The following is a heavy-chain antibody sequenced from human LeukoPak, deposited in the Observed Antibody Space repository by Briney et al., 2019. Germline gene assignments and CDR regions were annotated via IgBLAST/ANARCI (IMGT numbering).Heavy chain of an antibody. CDR3: ASGSGYFFDY. CDR2: FYYSGST. V-gene: IGHV4-39*01. D-gene: IGHD1-14*01. Sequence: SETLSLTCTVSGGSISRTSYYWGWIRQPPGKGLEWIETFYYSGSTYYNPSLKSRVTISVDTSKNQFSLKLSSVTAAATAVYYCASGSGYFFDYWGQGTLVTVSS. CDR1: GGSISRTSYY. J-gene: IGHJ4*02.